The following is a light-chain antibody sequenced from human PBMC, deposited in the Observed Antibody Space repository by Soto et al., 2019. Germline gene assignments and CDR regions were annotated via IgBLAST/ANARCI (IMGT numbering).Light chain of an antibody. CDR2: SAT. J-gene: IGKJ1*01. V-gene: IGKV3-20*01. CDR3: QQYGTSPTWT. CDR1: QSVSNNY. Sequence: ETVLTQSPDTLSLSPGERATLSCRASQSVSNNYLAWYQQKPGQAPRLLIYSATSRATGIPDRFSGGVSGTDFTLTISRLEPEDFAVYYCQQYGTSPTWTFGQGTKVEIK.